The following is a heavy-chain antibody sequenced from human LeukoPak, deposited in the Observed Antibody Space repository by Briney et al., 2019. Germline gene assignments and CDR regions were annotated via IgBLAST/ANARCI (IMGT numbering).Heavy chain of an antibody. V-gene: IGHV1-2*02. CDR1: GYTFIVYS. CDR2: IDPNTGVR. Sequence: ASVKVSCKTSGYTFIVYSIHWMRQAPGQGLEWVGRIDPNTGVRNFAQEFQGRVTLIADTSISTAYMELSSLRSDDTALFYCAISVQAPAIPAFDFWGQGALVIVSS. CDR3: AISVQAPAIPAFDF. J-gene: IGHJ4*02.